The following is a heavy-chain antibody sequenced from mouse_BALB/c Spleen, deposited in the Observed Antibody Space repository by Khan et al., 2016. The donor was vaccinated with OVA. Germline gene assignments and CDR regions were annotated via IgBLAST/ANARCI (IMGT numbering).Heavy chain of an antibody. CDR1: GFTFTSYG. V-gene: IGHV5-17*02. Sequence: EVQLLETGGGLVQPGGSRKPSCAASGFTFTSYGMHWIRQAPEKGLEWVAYISSDSSTIYYADTVKGRFTISRDNPKNTLFLQMTSLRSGDTAMYFCATSYFYGYYFDYWGQGTTLTVSS. CDR3: ATSYFYGYYFDY. CDR2: ISSDSSTI. J-gene: IGHJ2*01. D-gene: IGHD1-1*01.